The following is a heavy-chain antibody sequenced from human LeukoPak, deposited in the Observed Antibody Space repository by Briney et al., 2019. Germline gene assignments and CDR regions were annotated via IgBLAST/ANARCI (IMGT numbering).Heavy chain of an antibody. CDR2: MNPNSGNT. Sequence: ASVKVSCKASGYTFTAYYIHWVRQATGQGLEWMGWMNPNSGNTGYAQKFQGRVTMTRNTSISTAYMELSSLRSEDTAVYYCARSGGYDSDDAFDIWGQGTMVTVSS. CDR3: ARSGGYDSDDAFDI. V-gene: IGHV1-8*02. J-gene: IGHJ3*02. D-gene: IGHD5-12*01. CDR1: GYTFTAYY.